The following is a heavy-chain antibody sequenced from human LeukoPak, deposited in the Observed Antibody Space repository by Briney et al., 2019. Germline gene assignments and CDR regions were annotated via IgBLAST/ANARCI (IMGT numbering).Heavy chain of an antibody. CDR3: AREVRVGGGTNRLFSYMDV. D-gene: IGHD1-7*01. Sequence: GGSLRLSCVASGFRFDDYGMSWVRQAPGKGLEWVSGINWNSGSTGYADSVKGRFTISRDNPKKSLYLQMNSLRAEDTALYYCAREVRVGGGTNRLFSYMDVWGKGTTVTVSS. V-gene: IGHV3-20*04. J-gene: IGHJ6*03. CDR2: INWNSGST. CDR1: GFRFDDYG.